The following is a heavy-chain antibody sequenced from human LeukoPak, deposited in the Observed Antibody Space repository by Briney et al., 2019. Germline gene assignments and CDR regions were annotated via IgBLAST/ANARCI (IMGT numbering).Heavy chain of an antibody. CDR2: IWYDGSNK. V-gene: IGHV3-33*01. CDR1: GFTFSSYG. J-gene: IGHJ4*02. D-gene: IGHD3-10*01. Sequence: PGRSLRLSCAATGFTFSSYGMHWVRQAPGKGLEWVAVIWYDGSNKYYADSVKGRLTISRDNSKNTLYLQMNSLRAEDTAVYYCAREDDYYGSGSLDYWGQGTLVTVSS. CDR3: AREDDYYGSGSLDY.